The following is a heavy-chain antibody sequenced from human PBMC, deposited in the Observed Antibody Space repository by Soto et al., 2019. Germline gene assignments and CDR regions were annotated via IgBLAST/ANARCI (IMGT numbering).Heavy chain of an antibody. CDR3: VKAVFSGYYYVPFDY. CDR2: ISGDGGST. Sequence: PGGSLRLSCSASRFTFRDYTMHWVRQAPGKGLEYVSAISGDGGSTYYADSVKDRFTISRDNSKNTLYLQMSSLRAEDTAVYFCVKAVFSGYYYVPFDYWGQGTLVTVSS. V-gene: IGHV3-64D*06. J-gene: IGHJ4*02. D-gene: IGHD1-26*01. CDR1: RFTFRDYT.